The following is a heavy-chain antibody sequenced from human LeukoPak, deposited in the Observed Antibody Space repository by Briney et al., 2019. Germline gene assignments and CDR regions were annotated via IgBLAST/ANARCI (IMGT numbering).Heavy chain of an antibody. CDR1: GFTFSSYE. CDR2: ISSSGSTI. D-gene: IGHD3-22*01. CDR3: VKDISSGYSSFDY. J-gene: IGHJ4*02. V-gene: IGHV3-48*03. Sequence: GGSLRLSCAASGFTFSSYEMNWVRQAPGKGLEWVSYISSSGSTIYYADSVKGRFTISRDNAKNSLYLQMTSLRAEDMALYYCVKDISSGYSSFDYWGQGTLVTVSS.